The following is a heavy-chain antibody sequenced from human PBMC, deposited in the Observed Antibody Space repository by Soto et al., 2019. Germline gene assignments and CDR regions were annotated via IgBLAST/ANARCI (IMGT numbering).Heavy chain of an antibody. CDR3: ARGGLGYCSGGSCYSAELSRYYYGMDV. Sequence: PSETLCLTCTVSGGSISNGGYYWSWIRQHPGKGLEWIGYIYYSGSTYYNPSLKSRVTISVDTSKNQFSLKLSSVTAADTAVYYCARGGLGYCSGGSCYSAELSRYYYGMDVWGQGTTVTVSS. V-gene: IGHV4-31*03. J-gene: IGHJ6*02. CDR1: GGSISNGGYY. CDR2: IYYSGST. D-gene: IGHD2-15*01.